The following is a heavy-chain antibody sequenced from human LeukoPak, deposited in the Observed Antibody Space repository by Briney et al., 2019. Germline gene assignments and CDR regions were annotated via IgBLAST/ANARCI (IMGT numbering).Heavy chain of an antibody. V-gene: IGHV3-30*02. CDR1: GFTFSSYG. D-gene: IGHD2-21*01. CDR2: IRYDGSNK. J-gene: IGHJ4*02. Sequence: GGSLRLSCAASGFTFSSYGMHWVRQAPGKGLEWVAFIRYDGSNKYYADSVKGRFTISRDNSKNTLYLQMNSLRAEDTAVYYCARPDCGGDCYLPYFDYWGQGTLVTVSS. CDR3: ARPDCGGDCYLPYFDY.